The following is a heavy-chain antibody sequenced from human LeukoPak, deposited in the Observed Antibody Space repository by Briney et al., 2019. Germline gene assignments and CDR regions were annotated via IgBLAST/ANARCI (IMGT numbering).Heavy chain of an antibody. CDR3: ARDSPPPRFLEWSPNYYYYGMDV. CDR1: GGSFSAYY. Sequence: SETLSLTCAVYGGSFSAYYWSWIRQPPGKGLEWIGYIYYSGSTNYNPSLKSRVTISVDTSKNQFSLKLSSVTAADTAVYYCARDSPPPRFLEWSPNYYYYGMDVWGQGTTVTVSS. V-gene: IGHV4-59*01. D-gene: IGHD3-3*01. CDR2: IYYSGST. J-gene: IGHJ6*02.